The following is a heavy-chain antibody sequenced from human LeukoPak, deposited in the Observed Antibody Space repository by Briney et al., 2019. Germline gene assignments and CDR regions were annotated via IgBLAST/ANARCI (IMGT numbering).Heavy chain of an antibody. V-gene: IGHV4-59*08. D-gene: IGHD3-10*01. CDR3: ARQGRVPLYYFDY. CDR2: IYYSGST. J-gene: IGHJ4*02. Sequence: PSETLSLTCTVSGGSISSYYWSWIRQPPGKGLEWIGYIYYSGSTNYNPSLKSRVTISVDTSKNQFSLKLSSVTAADTAVYYCARQGRVPLYYFDYWGQGTLVTVSS. CDR1: GGSISSYY.